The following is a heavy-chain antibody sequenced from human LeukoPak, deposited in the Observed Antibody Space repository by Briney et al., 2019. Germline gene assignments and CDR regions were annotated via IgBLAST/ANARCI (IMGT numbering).Heavy chain of an antibody. CDR2: IYYSGSA. J-gene: IGHJ4*02. D-gene: IGHD6-19*01. CDR1: GGSISGVY. V-gene: IGHV4-59*01. CDR3: ARDRDSSGWFDY. Sequence: SETPSLTCTVSGGSISGVYWGWIRQPPGKGLEWIGFIYYSGSANYNPSLKSRVTMSVDTSKNQFSLKLSSVTAADTAFYYCARDRDSSGWFDYWGQGTLVTVSS.